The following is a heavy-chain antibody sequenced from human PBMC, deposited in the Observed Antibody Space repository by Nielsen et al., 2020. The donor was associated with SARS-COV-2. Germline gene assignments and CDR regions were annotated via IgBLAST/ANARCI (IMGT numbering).Heavy chain of an antibody. CDR3: TTASSSWHISPYYYYGMDV. Sequence: VRQAPGKGLEWVGRIKSKTDGGTTDYAAPVKGRFTISRDDSKNTLYLQMNSLKTEDTAVYYCTTASSSWHISPYYYYGMDVWGQGTTVTVS. CDR2: IKSKTDGGTT. V-gene: IGHV3-15*01. J-gene: IGHJ6*02. D-gene: IGHD6-13*01.